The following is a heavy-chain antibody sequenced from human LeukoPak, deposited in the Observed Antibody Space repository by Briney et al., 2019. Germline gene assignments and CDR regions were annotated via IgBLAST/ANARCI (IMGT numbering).Heavy chain of an antibody. V-gene: IGHV1-2*02. CDR2: ISPNSGGT. J-gene: IGHJ6*03. Sequence: ASVKVSCKASGYTFTGYYMHWVRQAPGQGLEWMGWISPNSGGTKYTQKFQGRVTMTRDTSISTAYMELSRLRSDDTAVYYCARGDDVLRFLEWSPMDVWGKGTTVTFSS. CDR1: GYTFTGYY. CDR3: ARGDDVLRFLEWSPMDV. D-gene: IGHD3-3*01.